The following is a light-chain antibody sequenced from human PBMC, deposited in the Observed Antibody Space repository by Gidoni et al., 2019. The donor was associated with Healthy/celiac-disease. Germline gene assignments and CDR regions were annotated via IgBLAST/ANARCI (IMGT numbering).Light chain of an antibody. V-gene: IGLV3-21*04. CDR2: YDS. CDR3: QVWDSSSDLVV. CDR1: NIGRKS. J-gene: IGLJ2*01. Sequence: SYVLTPPPSASVAPGKTARITCGGNNIGRKSGNWYQQQPGQAPLLVIYYDSDRPSGIPERFSGANSGNTATLTIGRVEAGDEADYYSQVWDSSSDLVVFGGGTKLTVL.